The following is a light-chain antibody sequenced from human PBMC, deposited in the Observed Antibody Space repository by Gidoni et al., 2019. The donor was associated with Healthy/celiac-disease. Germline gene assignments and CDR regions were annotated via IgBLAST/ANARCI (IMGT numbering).Light chain of an antibody. CDR1: QSISSY. Sequence: DIQMTQSPSSLSASVGDRVTITCRASQSISSYLNWYQQKPGKAPKLLIYAASSLQSGVPSRFSGSGSGTDFTLTSSSLQPEDFATYYCQQSYSTPLFTFXPXTKVDIK. J-gene: IGKJ3*01. V-gene: IGKV1-39*01. CDR2: AAS. CDR3: QQSYSTPLFT.